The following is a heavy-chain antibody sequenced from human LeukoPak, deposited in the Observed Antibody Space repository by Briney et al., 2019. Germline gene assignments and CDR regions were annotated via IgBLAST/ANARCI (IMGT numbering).Heavy chain of an antibody. J-gene: IGHJ1*01. D-gene: IGHD3-10*01. CDR1: GFTFSSYA. V-gene: IGHV3-23*01. Sequence: GGSLRLSCAASGFTFSSYAMSWVRQAPGKGLEWVSAISGSGGSTYYADSVKGRFTISRDNSKNTLYLQMNSLRAEDTAVYYCANSYADYYLEYFQHWGQGTLVTVSS. CDR3: ANSYADYYLEYFQH. CDR2: ISGSGGST.